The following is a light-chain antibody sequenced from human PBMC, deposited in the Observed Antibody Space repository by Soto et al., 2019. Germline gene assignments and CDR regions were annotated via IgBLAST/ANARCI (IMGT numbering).Light chain of an antibody. V-gene: IGKV3-15*01. CDR1: QTVRKN. Sequence: EFVLTQSPGTLSLSPWERATLSCTASQTVRKNYLAWYQKKPGQAPSLLIYTTSTRASGVPARFSGSGSGTEFTLTISSLQSEDFAVYYCQQYDNWPRTFGQGTKVDIK. J-gene: IGKJ1*01. CDR2: TTS. CDR3: QQYDNWPRT.